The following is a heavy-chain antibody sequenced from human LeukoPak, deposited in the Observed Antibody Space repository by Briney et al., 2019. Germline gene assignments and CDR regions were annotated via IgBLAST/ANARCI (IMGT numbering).Heavy chain of an antibody. V-gene: IGHV4-30-4*08. Sequence: PSQTLSLTCTVSGGSISSGDYYWSWIRQPPGKGLEWIGYIYYSGSTYYNPSLKSRVTISVDTSKNQFSLKLSSVTAADTAVYYCAREVIVVVPAAAAYYYMDVWGKGTTVTVSS. CDR3: AREVIVVVPAAAAYYYMDV. D-gene: IGHD2-2*01. CDR1: GGSISSGDYY. J-gene: IGHJ6*03. CDR2: IYYSGST.